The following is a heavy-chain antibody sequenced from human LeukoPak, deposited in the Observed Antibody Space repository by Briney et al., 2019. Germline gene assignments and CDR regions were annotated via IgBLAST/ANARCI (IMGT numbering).Heavy chain of an antibody. CDR2: IYYSGST. V-gene: IGHV4-59*08. D-gene: IGHD1-1*01. J-gene: IGHJ4*02. CDR1: GGSISSYY. CDR3: ARQRYNWNDRGAGFDY. Sequence: SETLSLTCTVSGGSISSYYWSWIRQPPGKGLEWIGYIYYSGSTNYNPSLKSRVTISVDTSKNQFSLKLSSVTAADTAVYYCARQRYNWNDRGAGFDYWGQGTLVTVSS.